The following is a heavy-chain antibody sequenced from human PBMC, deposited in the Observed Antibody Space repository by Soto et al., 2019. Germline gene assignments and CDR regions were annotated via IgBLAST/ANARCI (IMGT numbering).Heavy chain of an antibody. CDR3: ARNGDSSGYYYVSSSDWFDP. J-gene: IGHJ5*02. D-gene: IGHD3-22*01. CDR2: IKQDGSEK. Sequence: PGVSLRLSFVASGFTFSSYWMSWVRQAPGKGLEWVANIKQDGSEKYYADSVKGRFTISRDNSKNTLYLQMNSLRAEDTAVYYCARNGDSSGYYYVSSSDWFDPWGQGTLVTVSS. V-gene: IGHV3-7*01. CDR1: GFTFSSYW.